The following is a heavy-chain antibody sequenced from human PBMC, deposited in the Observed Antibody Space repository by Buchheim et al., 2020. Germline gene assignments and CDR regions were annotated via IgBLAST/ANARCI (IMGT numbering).Heavy chain of an antibody. J-gene: IGHJ4*02. CDR3: ARTPGGGGTHYYNYLDS. D-gene: IGHD1-26*01. V-gene: IGHV3-48*01. CDR2: ITGSGDIV. Sequence: VELLESGGDLVQPGGSLRLSCAASGFTFSLCSMNWVRQAPGKGLEWIAYITGSGDIVYYADSVQGRFTISRDNAKNSLHSQMNSLNVDDTALYFCARTPGGGGTHYYNYLDSWGQGTL. CDR1: GFTFSLCS.